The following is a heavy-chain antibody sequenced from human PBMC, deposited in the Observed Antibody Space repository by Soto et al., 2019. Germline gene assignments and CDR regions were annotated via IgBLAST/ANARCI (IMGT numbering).Heavy chain of an antibody. CDR3: ARDLGRTAVDGTQPLYYYGMDV. CDR1: GYTLTGYY. Sequence: VXSVKVSCKASGYTLTGYYMHWVRQAPGQGLEWMGWINPNSGGTNYAQKFQGRVTMTRDTSISTAYMELSRLRSDDTAVYYCARDLGRTAVDGTQPLYYYGMDVWGQGTTVTVSS. V-gene: IGHV1-2*02. D-gene: IGHD6-19*01. J-gene: IGHJ6*02. CDR2: INPNSGGT.